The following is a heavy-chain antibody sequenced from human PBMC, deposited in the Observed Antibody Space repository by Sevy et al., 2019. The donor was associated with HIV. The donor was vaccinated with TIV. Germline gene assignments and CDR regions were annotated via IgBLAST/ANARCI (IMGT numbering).Heavy chain of an antibody. J-gene: IGHJ3*02. CDR1: SGSISSGGYY. D-gene: IGHD3-16*01. CDR3: ARETRYYDYVWGIDAFDI. Sequence: SETLSLTCTVSSGSISSGGYYWSWIRQHPGKGLEWIGYIYYSGSTYYNPSLKSRVTISVDTSKNQFSLKLSSVTAADTAVYYCARETRYYDYVWGIDAFDIWGQGTMVTVSS. V-gene: IGHV4-31*03. CDR2: IYYSGST.